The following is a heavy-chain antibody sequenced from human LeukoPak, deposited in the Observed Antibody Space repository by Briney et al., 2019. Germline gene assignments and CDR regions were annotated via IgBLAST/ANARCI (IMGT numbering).Heavy chain of an antibody. Sequence: ASVKVSCKASGYIFSDYYMHWVRQAPGQGLEWLGWINPKSGAADYAQQFRGRVTMTRDTSINTDYMEMKRVTSDDTAVYYCARGAEAETSPLDFWGQGTLVIV. CDR1: GYIFSDYY. V-gene: IGHV1-2*02. CDR2: INPKSGAA. CDR3: ARGAEAETSPLDF. J-gene: IGHJ4*02. D-gene: IGHD6-13*01.